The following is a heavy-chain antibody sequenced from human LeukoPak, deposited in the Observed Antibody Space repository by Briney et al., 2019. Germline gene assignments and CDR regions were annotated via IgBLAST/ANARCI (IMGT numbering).Heavy chain of an antibody. Sequence: SETLSLTCTVSGGSISSGDYYWSWIRQPPGKGLEWIGYIYYSGSTYYNPSLKSRVTISVDTSKNQFSLKLSSVTAADTAVYYCARDLPAYCSGGSCSGANWFDPWGQGTLVTVSS. D-gene: IGHD2-15*01. CDR3: ARDLPAYCSGGSCSGANWFDP. J-gene: IGHJ5*02. CDR2: IYYSGST. CDR1: GGSISSGDYY. V-gene: IGHV4-30-4*01.